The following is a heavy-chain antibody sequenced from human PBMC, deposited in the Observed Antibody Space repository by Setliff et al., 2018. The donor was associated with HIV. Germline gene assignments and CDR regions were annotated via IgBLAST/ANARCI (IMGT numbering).Heavy chain of an antibody. CDR1: GFTFSSFW. CDR2: IKQDGSEK. Sequence: PGGSLSLSCAASGFTFSSFWMSWVRQAPGKGLEWVANIKQDGSEKYYVDSVKGRFTISRDNAKNSLYLQMNSLRAENTAVYYCARDDRITIFVVVTYDAFDIWGQGTMVTVSS. CDR3: ARDDRITIFVVVTYDAFDI. V-gene: IGHV3-7*03. J-gene: IGHJ3*02. D-gene: IGHD3-3*01.